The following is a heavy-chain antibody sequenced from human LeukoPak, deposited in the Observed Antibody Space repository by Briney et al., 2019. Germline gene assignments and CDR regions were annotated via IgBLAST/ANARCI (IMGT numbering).Heavy chain of an antibody. J-gene: IGHJ4*02. CDR2: ISYDGSNK. Sequence: GGSLRLSGAASGFTFSSYAMHWVRQAPGKGLVWVAVISYDGSNKYYADSVKGRFTISRDNSKNTLYLQMNSLRAEDTAVYYCARSRGSYQGGDDFDYWGQGALVTVSS. CDR1: GFTFSSYA. CDR3: ARSRGSYQGGDDFDY. V-gene: IGHV3-30*01. D-gene: IGHD1-26*01.